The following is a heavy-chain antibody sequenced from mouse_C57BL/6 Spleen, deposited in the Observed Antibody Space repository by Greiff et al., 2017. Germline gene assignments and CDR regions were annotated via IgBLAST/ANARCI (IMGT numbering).Heavy chain of an antibody. D-gene: IGHD2-2*01. CDR3: AREGSTMVTTVAMDY. Sequence: QVQLQQSGAELVKPGASVKISCKASGYAFSSYWMNWVKQRPGKGLEWIGQIYPGDGDTNYNGKFKGKATLTADKSSSTAYMQLSSLTSEDSAVYFYAREGSTMVTTVAMDYWGQGTSVTVSS. J-gene: IGHJ4*01. CDR2: IYPGDGDT. CDR1: GYAFSSYW. V-gene: IGHV1-80*01.